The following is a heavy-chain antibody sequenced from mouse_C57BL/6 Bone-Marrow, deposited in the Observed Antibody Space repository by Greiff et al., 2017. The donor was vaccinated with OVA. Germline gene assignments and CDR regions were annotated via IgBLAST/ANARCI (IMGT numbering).Heavy chain of an antibody. CDR3: AREWGYDS. J-gene: IGHJ3*01. CDR2: IDPSDSFT. D-gene: IGHD2-2*01. V-gene: IGHV1-50*01. CDR1: GYTFTSYW. Sequence: QVQLQQPGAELVKPGASVKLSCKASGYTFTSYWMQWVKQRPGQGLEWIGEIDPSDSFTNYNQKFKGKATLTVDTSSSTAYMQLSRLTSEDSAVYYCAREWGYDSWGQGTRVTVSA.